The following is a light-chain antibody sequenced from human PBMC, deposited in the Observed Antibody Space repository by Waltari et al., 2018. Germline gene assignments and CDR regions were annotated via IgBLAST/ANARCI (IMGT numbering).Light chain of an antibody. V-gene: IGKV3-15*01. CDR2: GAS. CDR3: QERGRT. Sequence: IVMTQSPATLSVSPGEGATLSCKASQSLSSNLAWYQQKPGQLPRLLIYGASTRATGIPARFRGSGSGKEFTLTISSLQAEDFAVYYCQERGRTFGQGTKVEIK. CDR1: QSLSSN. J-gene: IGKJ1*01.